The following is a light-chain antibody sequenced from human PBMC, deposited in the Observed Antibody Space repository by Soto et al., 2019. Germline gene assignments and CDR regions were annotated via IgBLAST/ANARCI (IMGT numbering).Light chain of an antibody. CDR3: QQYSFYRT. CDR1: QTIYNW. V-gene: IGKV1-5*03. J-gene: IGKJ1*01. CDR2: KAS. Sequence: DIQMTQSPSTLPASVGDRVTITCRASQTIYNWLAWYQQKPGKVPKLLIYKASSLESGVPSRFSGSGSGTEFTLTISSLQPDDFATYYCQQYSFYRTFGQGTKVEIK.